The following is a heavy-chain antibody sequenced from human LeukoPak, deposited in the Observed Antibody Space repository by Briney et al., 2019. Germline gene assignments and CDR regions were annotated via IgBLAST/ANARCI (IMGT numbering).Heavy chain of an antibody. J-gene: IGHJ4*02. D-gene: IGHD2-15*01. CDR1: GGSISSSSYY. CDR2: IYYSGST. V-gene: IGHV4-39*07. CDR3: ASADCSGGSCYPLLFDY. Sequence: SETLSLTCTVSGGSISSSSYYWGWIRQPPGKGLEWIGSIYYSGSTYYNPSLKSRVTISVDTSKNQFSLKLSSVTAADTAVYYCASADCSGGSCYPLLFDYWGRGTLITVSS.